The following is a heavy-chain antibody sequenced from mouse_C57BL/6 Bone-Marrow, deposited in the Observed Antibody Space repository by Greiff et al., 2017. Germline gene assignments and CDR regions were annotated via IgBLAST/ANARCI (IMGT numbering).Heavy chain of an antibody. J-gene: IGHJ1*03. CDR2: IYPGNSDT. D-gene: IGHD4-1*01. V-gene: IGHV1-5*01. Sequence: EVQLQQSGTVLARPGASVKMSCKTSGYTFTSYWMHWVKQRPGQGLEWIGAIYPGNSDTSYNQKFKGKAKLTAVTSASTAYMELSSLTNEDSAVYSCTRDWDEHWYFDVWGTGTTVTVSS. CDR1: GYTFTSYW. CDR3: TRDWDEHWYFDV.